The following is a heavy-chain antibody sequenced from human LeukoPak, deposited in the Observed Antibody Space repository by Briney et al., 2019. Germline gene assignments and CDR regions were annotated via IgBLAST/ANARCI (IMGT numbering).Heavy chain of an antibody. Sequence: GGSLRLSCAASGFTFSSYEMNWVRQAPGKGLEWVSYISSSGSTVYYADSVKGRFTISTDNAKNSLYLQMNSLRAEDTAMYYCARGSSGDYYYYYVDVWGKGTTVTVSS. CDR2: ISSSGSTV. CDR1: GFTFSSYE. J-gene: IGHJ6*03. D-gene: IGHD2-15*01. V-gene: IGHV3-48*03. CDR3: ARGSSGDYYYYYVDV.